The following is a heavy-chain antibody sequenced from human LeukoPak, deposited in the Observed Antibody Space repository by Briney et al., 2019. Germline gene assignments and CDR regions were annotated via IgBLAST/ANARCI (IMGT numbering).Heavy chain of an antibody. CDR2: IIPIFGTA. Sequence: SVKVSCKASGGTFSSYAISWVRQAPGQGLEWMGRIIPIFGTANYAQKFQGRVTITTDESTSTAYMELSSLRSEDAAVYYCARRSSGWYYFDYWGQGTLVTVSS. CDR1: GGTFSSYA. V-gene: IGHV1-69*05. D-gene: IGHD6-19*01. CDR3: ARRSSGWYYFDY. J-gene: IGHJ4*02.